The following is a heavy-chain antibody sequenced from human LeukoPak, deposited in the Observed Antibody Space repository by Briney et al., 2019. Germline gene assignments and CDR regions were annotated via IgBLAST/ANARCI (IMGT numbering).Heavy chain of an antibody. Sequence: SETLSLTCTVSGGSISSYYWSWIRQPAGKGLEWIGRIYTSGSTNYNPSLKSRVTMSVGTSKNQFSLKLSSVTAADTAVYYCARASLMKPPYYYYYMDVWGKGTTVTVSS. D-gene: IGHD3-16*01. J-gene: IGHJ6*03. V-gene: IGHV4-4*07. CDR3: ARASLMKPPYYYYYMDV. CDR1: GGSISSYY. CDR2: IYTSGST.